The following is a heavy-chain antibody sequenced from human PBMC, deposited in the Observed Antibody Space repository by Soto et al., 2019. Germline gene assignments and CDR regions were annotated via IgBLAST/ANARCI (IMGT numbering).Heavy chain of an antibody. CDR3: ARDRQYGAGFIDV. CDR1: GFTFSSYA. D-gene: IGHD3-10*01. Sequence: GGSLRLSCAASGFTFSSYAMHWVRQAPGKGLEWVAVISSDGSDKYYADSVKGRFAISRDNSKNTLYVQLNRMRAEDTALYYCARDRQYGAGFIDVCGQGTPVTV. CDR2: ISSDGSDK. J-gene: IGHJ6*02. V-gene: IGHV3-30*09.